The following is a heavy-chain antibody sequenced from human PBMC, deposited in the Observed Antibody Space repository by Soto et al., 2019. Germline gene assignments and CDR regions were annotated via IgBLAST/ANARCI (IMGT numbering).Heavy chain of an antibody. D-gene: IGHD5-12*01. J-gene: IGHJ4*02. CDR1: GFTFSNYA. CDR3: AKDRGVATIRRGALDY. CDR2: ISYDGSNK. V-gene: IGHV3-30*04. Sequence: PGGSLRLSCAASGFTFSNYAMHWVRQAPGKGLEWVAVISYDGSNKYYADSVKGRFTISRDNSKNTLYLQMNSLRAEDTAVYYCAKDRGVATIRRGALDYWGQGTLVTVSS.